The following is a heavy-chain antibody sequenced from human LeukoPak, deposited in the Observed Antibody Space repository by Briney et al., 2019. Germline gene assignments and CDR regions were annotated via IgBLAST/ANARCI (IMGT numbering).Heavy chain of an antibody. CDR1: GGTFSSYA. Sequence: LVKVSCKASGGTFSSYAISWVRQAPGQGLEWMGGFIPIFGTANYAQKFQGRVTITTDESTSTAYMELSGLRSEDTAVYYCARDRIIVSSRVSDAFDIWGQGTMVTVSS. J-gene: IGHJ3*02. V-gene: IGHV1-69*05. CDR3: ARDRIIVSSRVSDAFDI. CDR2: FIPIFGTA. D-gene: IGHD2-15*01.